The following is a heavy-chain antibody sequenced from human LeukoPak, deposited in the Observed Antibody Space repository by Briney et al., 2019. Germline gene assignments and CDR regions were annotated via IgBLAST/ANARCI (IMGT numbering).Heavy chain of an antibody. CDR3: ARDPEGELEPYFDY. J-gene: IGHJ4*02. D-gene: IGHD1-1*01. CDR2: INAGNGNI. CDR1: GYTFTSYA. V-gene: IGHV1-3*01. Sequence: ASVKVSCKASGYTFTSYAMHWVRQAPGQRLEWMGWINAGNGNIKYSQKFQGRVTITRDTSASTAYMELSSLRSEDTAVYYCARDPEGELEPYFDYWGQGTLVTVSS.